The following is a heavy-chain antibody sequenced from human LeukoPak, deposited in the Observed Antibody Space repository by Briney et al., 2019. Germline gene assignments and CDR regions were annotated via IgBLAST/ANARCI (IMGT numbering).Heavy chain of an antibody. CDR2: IWYDGSNK. J-gene: IGHJ4*02. D-gene: IGHD3-10*01. V-gene: IGHV3-33*01. Sequence: GGSLRLSCAASGFTFSTYGMHWVRQAPGKGLEWVAVIWYDGSNKYYADSVKGRFTLSRDNSKNTLYLQMNSLRAEDTAVYSCARASGPFDYWGQGTLVTVSS. CDR3: ARASGPFDY. CDR1: GFTFSTYG.